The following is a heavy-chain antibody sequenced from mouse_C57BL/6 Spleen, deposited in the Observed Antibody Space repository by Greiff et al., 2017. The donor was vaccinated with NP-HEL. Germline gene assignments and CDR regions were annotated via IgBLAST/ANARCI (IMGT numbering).Heavy chain of an antibody. CDR1: GFTFSSYA. D-gene: IGHD2-2*01. J-gene: IGHJ3*01. CDR3: ARDEGGYPAWFAY. V-gene: IGHV5-4*01. Sequence: EVQLQESGGGLVKPGGSLKLSCAASGFTFSSYAMSWVRQTPEKRLEWVATISDGGSYTYYPDNVKGRFTISRDNAKNNLYLQMSHLKSEDTAMYYCARDEGGYPAWFAYWGQGTLVTVSA. CDR2: ISDGGSYT.